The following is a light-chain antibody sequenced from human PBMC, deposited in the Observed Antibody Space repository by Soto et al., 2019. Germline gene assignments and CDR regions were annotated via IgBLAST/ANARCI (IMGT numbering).Light chain of an antibody. CDR3: QQLKSSPFT. CDR1: QGISSY. J-gene: IGKJ3*01. CDR2: AAS. V-gene: IGKV1-9*01. Sequence: IQLTQSPSSLSASVGDRVTIACRARQGISSYLAWYLQKPGKAPQLLIYAASTLQSGVPSRFSGSGSGTDFTLTISSLQPEDFVTYYCQQLKSSPFTFGPGTKVDIK.